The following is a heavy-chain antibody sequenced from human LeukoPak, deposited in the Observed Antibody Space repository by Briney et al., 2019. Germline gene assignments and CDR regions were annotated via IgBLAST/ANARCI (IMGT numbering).Heavy chain of an antibody. CDR1: GFTFSSYS. J-gene: IGHJ4*02. V-gene: IGHV3-21*01. CDR3: ARDQEAVAGTWDY. D-gene: IGHD6-19*01. Sequence: KTGGSLRLSCAASGFTFSSYSMNWVRQAPGKGLEWVSSISSSSSYIYYADSVKGRFTISRDNAKNSLYLQMNSLRAEDTAVYYCARDQEAVAGTWDYWGQGTLVTVSS. CDR2: ISSSSSYI.